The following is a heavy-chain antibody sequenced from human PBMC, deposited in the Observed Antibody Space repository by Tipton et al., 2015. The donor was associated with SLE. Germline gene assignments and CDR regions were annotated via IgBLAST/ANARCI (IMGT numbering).Heavy chain of an antibody. CDR2: IYYSGST. V-gene: IGHV4-39*01. CDR1: GGSISSISYY. D-gene: IGHD2-15*01. J-gene: IGHJ4*02. CDR3: ARRIGYYFDY. Sequence: GLVKPSETLSLTCTVSGGSISSISYYWGWIRQPPGKGLEWIGSIYYSGSTYYNPSLKSRVTIPVDTSKNQFSLKLSSVPAADTAVYYCARRIGYYFDYWGQGTLVTVSS.